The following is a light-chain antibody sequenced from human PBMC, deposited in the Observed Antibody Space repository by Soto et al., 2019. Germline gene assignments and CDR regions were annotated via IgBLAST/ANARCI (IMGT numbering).Light chain of an antibody. CDR2: GNN. CDR3: QSYDSTLSGYV. Sequence: PSVSGAPGQRVTISCTGSSSNIGAHYAVHWFQQLPGTAPRLLIYGNNNRPSGVPDRFSGSKSGTSASLAITGLQAEDEADYYCQSYDSTLSGYVFGTGTKVTVL. CDR1: SSNIGAHYA. J-gene: IGLJ1*01. V-gene: IGLV1-40*01.